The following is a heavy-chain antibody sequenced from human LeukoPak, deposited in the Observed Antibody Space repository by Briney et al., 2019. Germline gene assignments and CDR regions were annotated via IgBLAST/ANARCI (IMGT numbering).Heavy chain of an antibody. D-gene: IGHD5-18*01. J-gene: IGHJ5*02. V-gene: IGHV3-30-3*01. CDR1: GFTFSSYA. Sequence: GRSLRLSCAASGFTFSSYAMHWVRQAPGKGLEWVAVISYDGSNKYYADSVKGRFTISRDNSKNTLYLQMNSLRAEDTAVYHCARERLWSHNWFDPWGQGTLVTVSS. CDR3: ARERLWSHNWFDP. CDR2: ISYDGSNK.